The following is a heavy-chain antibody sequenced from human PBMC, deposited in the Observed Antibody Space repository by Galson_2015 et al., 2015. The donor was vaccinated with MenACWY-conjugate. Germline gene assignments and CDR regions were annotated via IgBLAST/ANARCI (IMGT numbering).Heavy chain of an antibody. D-gene: IGHD2-2*01. J-gene: IGHJ5*02. CDR3: VKGSGYCTSTTCYPPDP. Sequence: SLRLSCAASGFTFSSHAMTWVRQAPGQGLEWVSAISGSGGTTYYADSVRGRFTISRDNSKNTLYLQMNSLRAEDTALYYCVKGSGYCTSTTCYPPDPWGQGTLVTISS. CDR2: ISGSGGTT. V-gene: IGHV3-23*01. CDR1: GFTFSSHA.